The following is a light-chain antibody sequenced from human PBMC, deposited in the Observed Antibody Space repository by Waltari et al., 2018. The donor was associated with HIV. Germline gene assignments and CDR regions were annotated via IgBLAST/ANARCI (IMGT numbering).Light chain of an antibody. V-gene: IGLV1-40*01. J-gene: IGLJ2*01. Sequence: QSVLTQPPSVSGAPGQMVTISCTGSSSNIGAGYDVHWYQQLPGTAPNLLISGNSIRRSGVPYRCSGPTSGSSASLAIPGLQAEDEADYYCQSYDSSLSGVVFGGGTKLPVL. CDR1: SSNIGAGYD. CDR2: GNS. CDR3: QSYDSSLSGVV.